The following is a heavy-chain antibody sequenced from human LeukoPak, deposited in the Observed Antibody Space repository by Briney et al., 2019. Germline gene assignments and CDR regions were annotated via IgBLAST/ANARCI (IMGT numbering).Heavy chain of an antibody. CDR1: GYTFTGYY. J-gene: IGHJ4*02. CDR2: INPNSGGT. V-gene: IGHV1-2*02. CDR3: ARAGGYCGRISCPYYFDY. D-gene: IGHD2-15*01. Sequence: ASVKGSCKASGYTFTGYYIHWVRQAPGQGLSWMGRINPNSGGTNYAQKFQGRVNMTRDTSISTAYMELSSLRSEDTAVYYCARAGGYCGRISCPYYFDYWGQGSLVAVSS.